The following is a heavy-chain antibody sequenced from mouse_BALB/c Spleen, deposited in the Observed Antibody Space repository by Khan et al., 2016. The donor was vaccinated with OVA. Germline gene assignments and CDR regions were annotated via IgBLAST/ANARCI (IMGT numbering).Heavy chain of an antibody. CDR3: AIIYYGYDWFTY. CDR2: IWGDGST. V-gene: IGHV2-3*01. D-gene: IGHD2-2*01. Sequence: QVQLQQSGPGLVAPSQSLSITCTVSGLSLTNYGISWIRQPPGKGLEWLGVIWGDGSTNYHSALISRLSINKDNSKSQVFLKLNSLQTDDTATYYCAIIYYGYDWFTYWGQATLVTVSA. J-gene: IGHJ3*01. CDR1: GLSLTNYG.